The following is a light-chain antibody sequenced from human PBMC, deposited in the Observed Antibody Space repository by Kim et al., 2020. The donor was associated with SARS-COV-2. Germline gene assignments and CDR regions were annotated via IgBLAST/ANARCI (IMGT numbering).Light chain of an antibody. J-gene: IGLJ1*01. CDR1: KLGDKY. Sequence: SYELTQPPSVSVSPGQTASITCSGDKLGDKYACWYQQKPGQSPVLVIYQDSKRPSGIPERFSGSNSGNTATLTISGTQAMDEADYYCQAWESSIYVFGTG. CDR3: QAWESSIYV. CDR2: QDS. V-gene: IGLV3-1*01.